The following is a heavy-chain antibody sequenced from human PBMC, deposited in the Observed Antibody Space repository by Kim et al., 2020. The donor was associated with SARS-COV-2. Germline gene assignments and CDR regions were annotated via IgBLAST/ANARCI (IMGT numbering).Heavy chain of an antibody. J-gene: IGHJ3*01. V-gene: IGHV3-21*06. CDR1: GFTFSNWA. D-gene: IGHD2-8*02. CDR3: ARDWRPVWDPVLEAPSAFDV. CDR2: ISGSGNFK. Sequence: GGSLRLSCAASGFTFSNWAMTWVRQAPGKGLEWVSSISGSGNFKYYADPLRGRFTISRDNAKNSLYLQMSTLRAEDTAVYYCARDWRPVWDPVLEAPSAFDVWGRGTVVTVSS.